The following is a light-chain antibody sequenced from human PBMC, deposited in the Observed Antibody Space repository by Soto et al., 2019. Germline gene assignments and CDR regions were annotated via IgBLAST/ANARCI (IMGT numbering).Light chain of an antibody. CDR3: HQHNSWPLT. CDR1: TYIGNN. V-gene: IGKV3D-15*01. J-gene: IGKJ4*02. CDR2: GVF. Sequence: EIVMTQSPVTLSVSPGESATLSCRARTYIGNNFAWYQKKPGQAPRRLIYGVFTRATGIPARLRGSGSVTEFTLTISRLQSEDFSVYHCHQHNSWPLTVGGGTKVEIK.